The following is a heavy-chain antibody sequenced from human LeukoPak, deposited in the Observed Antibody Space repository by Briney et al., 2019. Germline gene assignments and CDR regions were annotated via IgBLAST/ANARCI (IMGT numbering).Heavy chain of an antibody. CDR2: ISSEGRDK. Sequence: PGGSLRLSCAASGFTFSSYGMHWVRQAPGKGLEWVAVISSEGRDKYYADSVKGRFTISRDNSKNTLSLQMDSLRAEDTAVYYYAKDWGYASGTFFVNWGQGTLVTVSS. D-gene: IGHD6-19*01. CDR3: AKDWGYASGTFFVN. CDR1: GFTFSSYG. V-gene: IGHV3-30*18. J-gene: IGHJ4*02.